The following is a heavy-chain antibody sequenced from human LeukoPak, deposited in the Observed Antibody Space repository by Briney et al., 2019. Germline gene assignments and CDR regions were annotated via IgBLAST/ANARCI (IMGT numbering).Heavy chain of an antibody. Sequence: GESLKIFCKGSGYTFSSYWIGWVRQMPGKGLEWMGIIYPEDSDTRYTPSFQGQVTTSADKSITTAYLQWSSLKASDTAMYYCARLSGLYSSSRSGSYFDYWGLGTLLTVSS. CDR3: ARLSGLYSSSRSGSYFDY. CDR1: GYTFSSYW. V-gene: IGHV5-51*01. CDR2: IYPEDSDT. D-gene: IGHD6-13*01. J-gene: IGHJ4*02.